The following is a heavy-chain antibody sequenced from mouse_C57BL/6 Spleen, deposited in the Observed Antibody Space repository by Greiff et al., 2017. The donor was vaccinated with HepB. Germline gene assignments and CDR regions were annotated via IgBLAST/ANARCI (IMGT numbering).Heavy chain of an antibody. J-gene: IGHJ2*01. CDR2: IYPGDGDT. D-gene: IGHD1-1*01. Sequence: VQLVESGAELVKPGASVKISCKASGYAFSSYWMNWVKQRPGKGLEWIGQIYPGDGDTNYNGKFKGKATLTADKSSSTAYMQLSSLTSEDSAVYFCARSGYYGSSDYWGQGTTLTVSS. CDR3: ARSGYYGSSDY. CDR1: GYAFSSYW. V-gene: IGHV1-80*01.